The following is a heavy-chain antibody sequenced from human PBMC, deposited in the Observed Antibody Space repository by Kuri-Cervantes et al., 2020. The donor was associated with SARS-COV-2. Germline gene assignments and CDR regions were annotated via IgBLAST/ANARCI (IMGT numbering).Heavy chain of an antibody. CDR1: GYSISSGYY. V-gene: IGHV4-38-2*02. CDR2: IYHSGST. CDR3: ARVHGWFDP. Sequence: SETLSLTCTVSGYSISSGYYWGWIRQPPGKGLEWIGSIYHSGSTYYNPSLKSRVTISVDTSKNQFSLKLSSVTAADTAVYYCARVHGWFDPWGQGTLVTSPQ. J-gene: IGHJ5*02.